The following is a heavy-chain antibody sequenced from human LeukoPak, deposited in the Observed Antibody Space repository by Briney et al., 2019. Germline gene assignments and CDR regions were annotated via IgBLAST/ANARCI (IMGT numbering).Heavy chain of an antibody. CDR2: IFYSGST. CDR3: AKFNGYGLVDI. D-gene: IGHD3-10*01. Sequence: SETLSLTCAVYGGSFSGYHWSWIRQPPGKGLEWIGNIFYSGSTYYSPSLKSRVTISLDTSRNQFSLKLTSVTAADTAVYYCAKFNGYGLVDIWGQGTMVTVSS. CDR1: GGSFSGYH. V-gene: IGHV4-34*12. J-gene: IGHJ3*02.